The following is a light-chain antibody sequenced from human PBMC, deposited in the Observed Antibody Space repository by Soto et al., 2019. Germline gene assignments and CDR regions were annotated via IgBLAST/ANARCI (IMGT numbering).Light chain of an antibody. V-gene: IGKV3-20*01. Sequence: EIVLTQSPGTLSLSPGEGATLSCRASHSVASTYLAWYQQKPGLAPRLIIYGASNRASGTPDRFSGGGSGTDFTLTISRLVPEEFAVYYCQLYASSSFTFGQGNKLEIK. CDR2: GAS. CDR1: HSVASTY. CDR3: QLYASSSFT. J-gene: IGKJ2*01.